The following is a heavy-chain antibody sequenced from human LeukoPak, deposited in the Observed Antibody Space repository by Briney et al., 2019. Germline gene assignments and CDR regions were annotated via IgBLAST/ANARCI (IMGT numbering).Heavy chain of an antibody. J-gene: IGHJ4*02. CDR3: AREPVAGTSFDY. Sequence: PSETLSLTCTVSGGSISSYYWSWIRQPAGKGLEWIGRIYTSGSTNYNPSLKSRLTISVDKSKNQFSLKLSSVTAADTAVYYCAREPVAGTSFDYWGRGTLVTVSS. CDR2: IYTSGST. CDR1: GGSISSYY. D-gene: IGHD6-19*01. V-gene: IGHV4-4*07.